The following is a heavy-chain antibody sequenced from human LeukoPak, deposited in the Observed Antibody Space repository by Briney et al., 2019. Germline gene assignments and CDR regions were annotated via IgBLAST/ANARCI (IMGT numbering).Heavy chain of an antibody. V-gene: IGHV4-4*07. CDR3: AGETDIVVVPAL. Sequence: PSETLSLTCTVSGGSISSYYWSWIRQPAGEGLEWIGRIYTSGSTNYNPSLKSRVTMSVDTSKNQFSLKLSSVTAADTAVYYCAGETDIVVVPALWGQGTLVTVSS. CDR1: GGSISSYY. J-gene: IGHJ4*02. CDR2: IYTSGST. D-gene: IGHD2-2*01.